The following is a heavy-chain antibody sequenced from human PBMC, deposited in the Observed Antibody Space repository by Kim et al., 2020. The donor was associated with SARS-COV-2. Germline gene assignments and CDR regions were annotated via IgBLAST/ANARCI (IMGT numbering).Heavy chain of an antibody. V-gene: IGHV3-74*01. J-gene: IGHJ4*02. Sequence: SADSVRGRFTISRDNAKDTLYLQMNSLRAEDTAVYYCARENEMATIHFDYWGQGTLVTVSS. D-gene: IGHD5-12*01. CDR3: ARENEMATIHFDY.